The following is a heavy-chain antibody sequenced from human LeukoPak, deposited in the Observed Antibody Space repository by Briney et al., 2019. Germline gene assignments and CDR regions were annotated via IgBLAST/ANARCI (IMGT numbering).Heavy chain of an antibody. CDR3: ARDLSYCSGGRCYPNHYFDY. V-gene: IGHV1-69*04. D-gene: IGHD2-15*01. CDR2: IIPILGIA. J-gene: IGHJ4*02. Sequence: SVKVSCKASGGTFSSYAISWVRQAPGQGLEWMGRIIPILGIANYAQKFQGRVTITADKSTSTAYMELSSLRSEDTAVYYCARDLSYCSGGRCYPNHYFDYWGQGTLVSVSS. CDR1: GGTFSSYA.